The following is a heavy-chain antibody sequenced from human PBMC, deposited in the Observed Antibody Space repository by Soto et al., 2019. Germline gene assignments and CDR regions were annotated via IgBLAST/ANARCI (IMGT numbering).Heavy chain of an antibody. V-gene: IGHV1-2*04. J-gene: IGHJ4*02. CDR2: INPNSGGT. CDR1: GYTFTGYY. Sequence: ASVKVSCKASGYTFTGYYMHWVRQAPGQGLEWMGWINPNSGGTNYAQKFQGWVTMTRDTSISTAYMELSRLRSDDTAVYYCARVDVGYCSSTSCYLFDYWGQGTLVTVSS. D-gene: IGHD2-2*01. CDR3: ARVDVGYCSSTSCYLFDY.